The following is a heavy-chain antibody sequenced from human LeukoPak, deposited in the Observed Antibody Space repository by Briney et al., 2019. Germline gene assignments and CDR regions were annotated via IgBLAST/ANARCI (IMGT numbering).Heavy chain of an antibody. V-gene: IGHV4-59*01. J-gene: IGHJ4*02. CDR3: ARADSSAWFD. CDR2: IYYTGST. CDR1: GGSISSYY. Sequence: SETLSLTCTVSGGSISSYYWTWIRQPPGKGLEWIGYIYYTGSTNYNPSLESRVTISLDTSKNQFSLKLSSVNAADTAVYYCARADSSAWFDWGQGTLVTASS. D-gene: IGHD6-13*01.